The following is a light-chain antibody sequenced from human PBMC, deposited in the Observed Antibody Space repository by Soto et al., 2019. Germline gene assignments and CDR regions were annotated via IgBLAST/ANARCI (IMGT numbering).Light chain of an antibody. CDR2: KAS. Sequence: DIQMTHSPAALAGSVGYGATITWLASQTISSWLAWYQQKPGKAPKLLIYKASTLKSGVPSRFSGSGSGTEFTLTISSLQPDDFATYYCQHYNSYSEAFGQGTKVDI. V-gene: IGKV1-5*03. CDR1: QTISSW. CDR3: QHYNSYSEA. J-gene: IGKJ1*01.